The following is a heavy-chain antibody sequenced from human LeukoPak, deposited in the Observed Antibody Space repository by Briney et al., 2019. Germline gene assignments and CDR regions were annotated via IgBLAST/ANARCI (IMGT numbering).Heavy chain of an antibody. J-gene: IGHJ5*02. CDR3: AKSAAGLKINWFDP. CDR2: ISGSGGST. CDR1: RFTFTSYA. V-gene: IGHV3-23*01. Sequence: ARGSPRLSSAPSRFTFTSYAMSWVRRAPREGLGWVSVISGSGGSTYCADSVKGGFTISRKNSKNTMYLQMSSLRAEDTGVYFSAKSAAGLKINWFDPSGEGNLGTVSS.